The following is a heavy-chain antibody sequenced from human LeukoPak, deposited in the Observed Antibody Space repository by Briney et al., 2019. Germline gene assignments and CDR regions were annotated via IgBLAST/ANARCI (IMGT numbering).Heavy chain of an antibody. D-gene: IGHD3-10*01. Sequence: PGGSLRLSCAASGFTFSSYSMNWVRQAPGKGLEWVSYISSSSSTIYYADSVKGRFTISRDNSKNTLYLQMNSLRAEDTAVYYCTTDLGVLWFGEFLPPYDYWGQGTLVTVSS. CDR3: TTDLGVLWFGEFLPPYDY. J-gene: IGHJ4*02. CDR1: GFTFSSYS. V-gene: IGHV3-48*01. CDR2: ISSSSSTI.